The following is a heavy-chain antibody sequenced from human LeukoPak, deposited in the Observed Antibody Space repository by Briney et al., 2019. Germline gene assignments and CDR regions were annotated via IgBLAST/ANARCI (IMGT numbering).Heavy chain of an antibody. Sequence: SETLSLTCTVSGRSISSYYWSWTRQPPGKGLEWIGYIYYSGSTNYNPSLKSRVTISVDTTKNQFSLKLSTVTAADTAVYYCARGLAVAEFDYWGQGTLVTVSS. CDR2: IYYSGST. CDR1: GRSISSYY. V-gene: IGHV4-59*01. CDR3: ARGLAVAEFDY. D-gene: IGHD6-19*01. J-gene: IGHJ4*02.